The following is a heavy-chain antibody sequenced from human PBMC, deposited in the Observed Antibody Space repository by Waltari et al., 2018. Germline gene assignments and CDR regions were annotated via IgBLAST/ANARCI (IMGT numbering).Heavy chain of an antibody. D-gene: IGHD5-12*01. Sequence: QVQLVESGGGVVQPGGSLRLSCAASGFTFSSYGRHWVRQAPGKGLEWVAFIRYDGSNKYYADSVKGRFTISRDNSKNTLYLQMNSLRAEDTAVYYCAKDQMATSSFDYWGQGTLVTVSS. J-gene: IGHJ4*02. CDR1: GFTFSSYG. CDR3: AKDQMATSSFDY. V-gene: IGHV3-30*02. CDR2: IRYDGSNK.